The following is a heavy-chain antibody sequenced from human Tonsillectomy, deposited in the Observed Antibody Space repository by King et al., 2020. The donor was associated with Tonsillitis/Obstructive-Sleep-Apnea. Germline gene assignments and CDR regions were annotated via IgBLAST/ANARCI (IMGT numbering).Heavy chain of an antibody. Sequence: QLVQSGAEVKKPGSSMKVSCKASGGTFSSYALSWVRQAPGQGLEWMGRIIPILGVANYAQKFQGRVTITADKSTSTAYMELRGLRSEDTAVYYCGYGSGSYYHDCYYYYYMDVWGKGTTVTLSS. J-gene: IGHJ6*03. CDR2: IIPILGVA. CDR1: GGTFSSYA. D-gene: IGHD3-10*01. V-gene: IGHV1-69*09. CDR3: GYGSGSYYHDCYYYYYMDV.